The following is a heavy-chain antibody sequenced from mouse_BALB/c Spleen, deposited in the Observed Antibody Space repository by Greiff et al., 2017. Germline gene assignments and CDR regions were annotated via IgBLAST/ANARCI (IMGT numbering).Heavy chain of an antibody. CDR1: GYAFTNYL. V-gene: IGHV1-54*01. Sequence: QVQLKQSGAELVRPGTSVKVSCKASGYAFTNYLIEWVKQRPGQGLEWIGVINPGSGGTNYNEKFKGKATLTADKSSSTAYMQLSSLTSDDSAVYFCARDGNILYFDYWGQGTTLTVSS. J-gene: IGHJ2*01. D-gene: IGHD2-1*01. CDR3: ARDGNILYFDY. CDR2: INPGSGGT.